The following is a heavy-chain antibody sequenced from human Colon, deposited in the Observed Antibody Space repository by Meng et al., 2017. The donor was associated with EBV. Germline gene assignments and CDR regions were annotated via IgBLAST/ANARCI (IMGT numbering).Heavy chain of an antibody. CDR3: ARGKQDAWELLAY. CDR1: CVIISSNIR. J-gene: IGHJ4*02. D-gene: IGHD1-26*01. CDR2: IDDSGST. Sequence: QESGPGLVKPSGTLSPTCRVSCVIISSNIRWTWVRQPPGKGLEWIGDIDDSGSTNYNPSLNSRISISLVKSKNHFSLKVNSVTAADTAVYYCARGKQDAWELLAYWGQGALVTVSS. V-gene: IGHV4-4*02.